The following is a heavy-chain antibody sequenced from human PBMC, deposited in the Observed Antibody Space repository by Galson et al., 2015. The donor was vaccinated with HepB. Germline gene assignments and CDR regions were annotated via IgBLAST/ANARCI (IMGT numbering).Heavy chain of an antibody. D-gene: IGHD2-2*01. J-gene: IGHJ3*02. Sequence: SLRLSCAASGFTFSSYEMNWVRQAPGKGLEWVSYISRSGSTIYYADSVKGRFTISRDNAKNSLYLQMNSLRAEDTAVYYCARSLLDSCSYQLQGGAAFDISGQGTMVTVSS. CDR2: ISRSGSTI. CDR1: GFTFSSYE. V-gene: IGHV3-48*03. CDR3: ARSLLDSCSYQLQGGAAFDI.